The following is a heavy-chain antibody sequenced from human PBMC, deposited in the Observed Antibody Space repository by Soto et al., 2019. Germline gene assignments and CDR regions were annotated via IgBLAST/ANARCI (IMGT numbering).Heavy chain of an antibody. Sequence: GGSLRLSCAASGFTFSSYAMSLVRQAPGKGLEWVSAISGSGGSTYYADSVKGRFTISRDNSKNTLYLQMDSLRAEDTAVYYCAKSYCSSTSCYVFDYWGQGTLVTVSS. CDR2: ISGSGGST. J-gene: IGHJ4*02. D-gene: IGHD2-2*01. V-gene: IGHV3-23*01. CDR1: GFTFSSYA. CDR3: AKSYCSSTSCYVFDY.